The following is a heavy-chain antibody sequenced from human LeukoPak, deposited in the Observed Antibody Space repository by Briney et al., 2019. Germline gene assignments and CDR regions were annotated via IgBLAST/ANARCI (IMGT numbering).Heavy chain of an antibody. J-gene: IGHJ4*02. CDR2: ISYDGSNK. D-gene: IGHD3-10*01. Sequence: GGSLRPSCAASGFTFSSYGMHWVRQAPGKGLEWAAVISYDGSNKYYADSVKGRFTISRDNSKNTLYLQMNSLRAEDTAVYYCAKNYGSGSYLSYPFDYWGQGTLVTVSS. V-gene: IGHV3-30*18. CDR3: AKNYGSGSYLSYPFDY. CDR1: GFTFSSYG.